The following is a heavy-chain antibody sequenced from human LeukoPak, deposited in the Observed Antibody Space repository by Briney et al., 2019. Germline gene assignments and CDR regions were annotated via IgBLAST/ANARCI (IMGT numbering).Heavy chain of an antibody. V-gene: IGHV3-30*09. J-gene: IGHJ4*02. CDR3: ARGPNSGYGM. CDR1: GFTFSSYA. D-gene: IGHD3-22*01. CDR2: ISYDGSNK. Sequence: GGSLRLSCAASGFTFSSYAMDWVRQAPGKGLEWVAVISYDGSNKFYTDSVKGRFAISRDNSRNTLYLQMNSLGAEDTAVYYCARGPNSGYGMWGQGTLVTVSS.